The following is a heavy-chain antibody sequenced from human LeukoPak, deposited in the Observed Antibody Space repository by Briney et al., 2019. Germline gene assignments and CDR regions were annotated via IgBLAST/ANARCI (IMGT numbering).Heavy chain of an antibody. CDR3: ARDRLHYDSLTGYPAD. J-gene: IGHJ4*02. V-gene: IGHV3-7*01. CDR2: IKQDGNEK. Sequence: PGGSLRLSCAASGFTFSSYWMSWVRQAPGKGLEWVANIKQDGNEKYYVDSVKGRFTISRDNAKNSLYLQMNSLRAEDTAVYYCARDRLHYDSLTGYPADWGQGTLVTVSS. CDR1: GFTFSSYW. D-gene: IGHD3-9*01.